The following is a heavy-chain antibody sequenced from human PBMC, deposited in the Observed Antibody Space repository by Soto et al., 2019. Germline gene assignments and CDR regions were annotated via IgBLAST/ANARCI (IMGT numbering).Heavy chain of an antibody. CDR2: ISGDGNHK. CDR3: AKETHGHGGNDH. CDR1: GFTFNTYG. J-gene: IGHJ5*02. D-gene: IGHD2-15*01. Sequence: QVQLVESGGGVVQPGRSLRLSCAASGFTFNTYGMHWVREAPGKGLEWVAVISGDGNHKFYADSVKGRLTISRDNSQNTLFLEMNSLRVEDTAVYFCAKETHGHGGNDHWGQGTLVTVS. V-gene: IGHV3-30*18.